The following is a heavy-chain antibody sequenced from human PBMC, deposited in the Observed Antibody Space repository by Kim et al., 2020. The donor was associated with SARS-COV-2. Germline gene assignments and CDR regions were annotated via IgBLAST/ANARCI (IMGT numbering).Heavy chain of an antibody. CDR2: ITSSSSYI. CDR3: ARERNFIVVVPAATRGMDV. J-gene: IGHJ6*02. CDR1: GFTFSSYS. Sequence: GGSLRLSCAASGFTFSSYSMHWVRQAPGKGLEWVSSITSSSSYIYYADSVKGRFTISRDNAKNSLYLQMNSLRAEDTAVYYCARERNFIVVVPAATRGMDVWGQGTTVTVSS. D-gene: IGHD2-2*01. V-gene: IGHV3-21*01.